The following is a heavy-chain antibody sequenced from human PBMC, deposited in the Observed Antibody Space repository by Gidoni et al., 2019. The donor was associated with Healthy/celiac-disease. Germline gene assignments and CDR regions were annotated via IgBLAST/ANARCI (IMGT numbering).Heavy chain of an antibody. Sequence: AASGFTFSSYAMSWVRQAPGKGLEWVSAISGSGGSTYYADSVKGRFTISRDNSKNTLYLQMNSLRAEDTALYYCAKCEGWLLFCPTDYWGQGTLVTVSS. CDR3: AKCEGWLLFCPTDY. V-gene: IGHV3-23*01. CDR1: GFTFSSYA. D-gene: IGHD2-15*01. J-gene: IGHJ4*02. CDR2: ISGSGGST.